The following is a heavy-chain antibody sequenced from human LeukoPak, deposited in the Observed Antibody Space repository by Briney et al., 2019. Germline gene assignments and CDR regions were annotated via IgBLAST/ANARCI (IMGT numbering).Heavy chain of an antibody. D-gene: IGHD4-23*01. CDR3: AKEGNGNYYFDY. V-gene: IGHV3-23*01. CDR2: ISRSGDST. CDR1: GFTFSSYA. Sequence: GGSLRLSCAASGFTFSSYAMSWVRQAPGKGLEWVSAISRSGDSTYYADAVKGRFTISRDNSKNTLYLQMNSLRAEDTAIYYCAKEGNGNYYFDYWGQGTLVTASS. J-gene: IGHJ4*02.